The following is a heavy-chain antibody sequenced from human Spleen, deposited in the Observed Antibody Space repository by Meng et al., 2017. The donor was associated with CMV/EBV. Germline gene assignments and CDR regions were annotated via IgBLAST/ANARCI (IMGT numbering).Heavy chain of an antibody. Sequence: GSVSSNSAAWKWIRQSPSRVLEWLGRTYYRSKWYNDYSVSVKSRITINPDTSKNQFSLQLNSVTPEATAVYYCARDQLGIRDGWFDPWGQGTLVTVSS. CDR1: GSVSSNSAA. D-gene: IGHD7-27*01. J-gene: IGHJ5*02. CDR3: ARDQLGIRDGWFDP. CDR2: TYYRSKWYN. V-gene: IGHV6-1*01.